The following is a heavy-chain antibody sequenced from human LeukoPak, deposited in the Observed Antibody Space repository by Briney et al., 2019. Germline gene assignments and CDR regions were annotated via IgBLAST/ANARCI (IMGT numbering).Heavy chain of an antibody. CDR2: ISGYNANT. D-gene: IGHD3-3*01. CDR3: AKDETLYYDFWSGYSWFDP. Sequence: GASVKVSCKASGYTFTNYGISWVRQAPGQGLEWMGWISGYNANTNYVQKFQGRVTMTTDTSTHTAYMELRSLRSDDTAVYYCAKDETLYYDFWSGYSWFDPWGQGTLVTVSS. CDR1: GYTFTNYG. V-gene: IGHV1-18*01. J-gene: IGHJ5*02.